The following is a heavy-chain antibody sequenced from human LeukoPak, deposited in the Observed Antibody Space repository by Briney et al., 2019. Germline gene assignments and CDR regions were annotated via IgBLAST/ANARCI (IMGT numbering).Heavy chain of an antibody. Sequence: ASVKVSCTASGYTFTGYYMHWVRQAPGQGLEWMGWINPNSGGTNYAQKFQGRVTMTRDTSISTAYMELSRLRSDDTAVYYCARDVRSMITFGGPFDYWGQGTLVTVSS. J-gene: IGHJ4*02. D-gene: IGHD3-16*01. CDR3: ARDVRSMITFGGPFDY. CDR2: INPNSGGT. CDR1: GYTFTGYY. V-gene: IGHV1-2*02.